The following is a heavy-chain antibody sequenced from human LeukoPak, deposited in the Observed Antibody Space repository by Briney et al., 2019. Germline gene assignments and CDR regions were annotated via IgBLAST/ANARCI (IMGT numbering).Heavy chain of an antibody. Sequence: GESLKISCKGSGYSFTSYWIGWVRQMPGKGLEWMGIIYPGDSDTRYSPSFQGQVTISADKSISTAYLQWSSLKASDTAMYYCARHHHADIAVAGNLDYWGQGTLVTVSS. CDR3: ARHHHADIAVAGNLDY. V-gene: IGHV5-51*01. CDR2: IYPGDSDT. CDR1: GYSFTSYW. D-gene: IGHD6-19*01. J-gene: IGHJ4*02.